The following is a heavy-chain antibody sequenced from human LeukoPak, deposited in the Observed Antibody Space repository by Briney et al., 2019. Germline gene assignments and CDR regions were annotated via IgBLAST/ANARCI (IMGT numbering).Heavy chain of an antibody. J-gene: IGHJ6*03. CDR2: IIPIFGTA. CDR1: GGTFSSYA. Sequence: GSSVKVSCKASGGTFSSYAISWVRQAPGQGLEWMGGIIPIFGTANYTQKFQGRVTITTDESTSTAYMELSSLRSEDTAVYYCARGPTERDYYYYYYMDVWGKGTTVTVSS. D-gene: IGHD1-1*01. CDR3: ARGPTERDYYYYYYMDV. V-gene: IGHV1-69*05.